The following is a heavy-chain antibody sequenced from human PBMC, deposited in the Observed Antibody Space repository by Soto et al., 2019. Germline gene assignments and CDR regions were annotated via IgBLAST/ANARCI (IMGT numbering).Heavy chain of an antibody. Sequence: SETLSLTCTVSGGSISSYYWSWIRQPPGKGLEWIGYIYYSGSTNYNPSLKSRVTISVDTSKNQFSLKLSSVTAADTAVYYCARGLPRRGFLEPWGEGTMVTVYS. V-gene: IGHV4-59*01. CDR1: GGSISSYY. D-gene: IGHD3-3*01. J-gene: IGHJ5*02. CDR3: ARGLPRRGFLEP. CDR2: IYYSGST.